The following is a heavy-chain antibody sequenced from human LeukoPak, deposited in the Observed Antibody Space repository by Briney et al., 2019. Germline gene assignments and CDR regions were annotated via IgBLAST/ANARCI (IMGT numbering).Heavy chain of an antibody. V-gene: IGHV1-46*01. Sequence: GASVKVSCKASGYTFTSYYMHWVQQAPGQGLEWMGIINPSGGSTSYAQKFQGRVTMTRDTSTSTVYMELSSLRSEDTAVYYCARDGIVVVPAAMWVYFDYWGQGTLVTVSS. D-gene: IGHD2-2*01. CDR3: ARDGIVVVPAAMWVYFDY. CDR2: INPSGGST. J-gene: IGHJ4*02. CDR1: GYTFTSYY.